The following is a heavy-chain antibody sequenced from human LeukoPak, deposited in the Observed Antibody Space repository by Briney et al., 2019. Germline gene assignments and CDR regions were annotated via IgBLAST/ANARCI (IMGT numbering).Heavy chain of an antibody. CDR3: ARGVKIEYSSSSRNWYFDL. CDR1: GGSISGYF. J-gene: IGHJ2*01. Sequence: PSETLSLTCIVSGGSISGYFWSWVRQPPGKGLEWIGHVFYTGTTTYNPSLKSRVTISVDTSKTQFYLKLSSVTAADTAVYYCARGVKIEYSSSSRNWYFDLWGRGTLVTVSS. D-gene: IGHD6-6*01. V-gene: IGHV4-59*08. CDR2: VFYTGTT.